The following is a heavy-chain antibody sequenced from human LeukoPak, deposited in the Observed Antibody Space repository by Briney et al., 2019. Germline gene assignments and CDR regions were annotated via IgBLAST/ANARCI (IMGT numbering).Heavy chain of an antibody. CDR2: IKQDGSGK. Sequence: GGSLRLSCAASGFTFSSYWMSWVRQAPGKGLEWVANIKQDGSGKYYVDSVKGRFTISRDNAKNSLYLQMNSLRAEDTAVYYCARDKSRDGYMYYFDYWGQGTLVTVSS. CDR1: GFTFSSYW. V-gene: IGHV3-7*01. CDR3: ARDKSRDGYMYYFDY. D-gene: IGHD5-24*01. J-gene: IGHJ4*02.